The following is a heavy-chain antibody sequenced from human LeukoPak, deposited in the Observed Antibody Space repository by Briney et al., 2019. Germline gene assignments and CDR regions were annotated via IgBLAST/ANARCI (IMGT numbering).Heavy chain of an antibody. Sequence: SETLSLTCAVYGGSFSGYYWSWIRQPPGKGLEWIGEINHSGSTNYNPSLKSRVTISVDTSKNQFSLKLSSVTAADTAVYYCARLRAVTRSSSWLQVRRRFDYWGQGTLVTVSS. CDR2: INHSGST. CDR3: ARLRAVTRSSSWLQVRRRFDY. CDR1: GGSFSGYY. J-gene: IGHJ4*02. D-gene: IGHD6-13*01. V-gene: IGHV4-34*01.